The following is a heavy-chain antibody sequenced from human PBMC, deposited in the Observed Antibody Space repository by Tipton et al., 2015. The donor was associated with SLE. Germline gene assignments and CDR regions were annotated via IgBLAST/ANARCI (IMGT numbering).Heavy chain of an antibody. Sequence: TLSLTCSVSGGSISDGAYYWSWIRQHPGKGLEWIGYIYYTGATYFNPSLESRVTMSVGTSENQFSLKLTSVTAADTAIYYCARMGGIRWYFDLWGRGTLVTVSS. CDR1: GGSISDGAYY. V-gene: IGHV4-31*03. J-gene: IGHJ2*01. CDR3: ARMGGIRWYFDL. CDR2: IYYTGAT. D-gene: IGHD3-16*01.